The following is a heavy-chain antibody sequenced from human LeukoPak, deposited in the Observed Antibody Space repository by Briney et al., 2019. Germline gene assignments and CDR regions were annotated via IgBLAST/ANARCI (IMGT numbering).Heavy chain of an antibody. V-gene: IGHV1-2*06. CDR2: INPNSGGT. Sequence: ASVKVSCKASGYTFTCYYMHWVRQAPGQGLEWMGRINPNSGGTNYAQKFQGRVTMTRDTSISTAYMELSRLRSDDTAVYYCARDWGYCTNGVCYYFDYWGQGTLVTVSS. CDR3: ARDWGYCTNGVCYYFDY. D-gene: IGHD2-8*01. J-gene: IGHJ4*02. CDR1: GYTFTCYY.